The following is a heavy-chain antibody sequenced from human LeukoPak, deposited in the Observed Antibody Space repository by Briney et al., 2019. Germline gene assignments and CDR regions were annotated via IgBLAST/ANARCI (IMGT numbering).Heavy chain of an antibody. CDR3: ARLQGSYLYYYYYYMDV. V-gene: IGHV4-4*09. Sequence: SETLSLTCTVSGGSISSYYWSWIRQPPGKGLEWIGYIYTSGSTNYNPSLKSRVTISADTSKNQFSLKLSSVTAADTAVYYCARLQGSYLYYYYYYMDVWGKGTTVTVSS. CDR1: GGSISSYY. D-gene: IGHD1-26*01. CDR2: IYTSGST. J-gene: IGHJ6*03.